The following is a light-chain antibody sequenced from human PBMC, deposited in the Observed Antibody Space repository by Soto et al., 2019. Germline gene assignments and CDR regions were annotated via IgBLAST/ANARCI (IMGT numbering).Light chain of an antibody. J-gene: IGLJ1*01. V-gene: IGLV2-11*01. CDR2: DVS. CDR3: CSYAGSYKV. CDR1: SSDVGGYNC. Sequence: QSALTQPRSVFGSPGQSVTISCTGTSSDVGGYNCVSWYQQHPGKAPKLMIYDVSKRPSGVPDRFSGSKSGNTASLTISGLQAEDEADYYCCSYAGSYKVFGTGTKVTVL.